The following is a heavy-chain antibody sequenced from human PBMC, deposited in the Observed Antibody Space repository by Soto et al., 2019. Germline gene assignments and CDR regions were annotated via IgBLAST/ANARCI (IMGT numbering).Heavy chain of an antibody. D-gene: IGHD6-13*01. V-gene: IGHV3-23*01. Sequence: PGGSLRLSCAASGFTFSSYAMSWDRQAPGKGLEWVSAFSGIGVSTYYADSVRGRFTIPRDNSKNTLYLQMNSLRAEDTALYYCPTARQQLVPLSFQHWGQGTLVTVSS. CDR1: GFTFSSYA. CDR3: PTARQQLVPLSFQH. CDR2: FSGIGVST. J-gene: IGHJ1*01.